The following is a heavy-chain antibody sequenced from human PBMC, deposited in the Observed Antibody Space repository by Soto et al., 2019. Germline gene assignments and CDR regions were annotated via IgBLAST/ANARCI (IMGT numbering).Heavy chain of an antibody. D-gene: IGHD3-16*01. CDR2: ISATGGGT. CDR1: GFKFSSYA. V-gene: IGHV3-23*01. Sequence: EMQMLASGGGLVHLGGSLRLSCAASGFKFSSYAMSWVRQAPGKGLEWVSLISATGGGTYYADSVKGRFTISSDNSDNTLYLQVHSLRAEDTAVYYCAKDRRAGGNSAFYFDFWGQGAQVTVSS. CDR3: AKDRRAGGNSAFYFDF. J-gene: IGHJ5*01.